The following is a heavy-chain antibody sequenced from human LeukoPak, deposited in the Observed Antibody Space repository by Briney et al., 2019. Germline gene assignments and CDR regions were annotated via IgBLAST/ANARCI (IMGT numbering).Heavy chain of an antibody. CDR2: INPSGGST. Sequence: ASVKVSCKASGYTFTSYYMHWVRQAPGQGLEWMGIINPSGGSTSYAQKSQGRVTMTRDTSTSTVYMELNSLRAEGTAVYYCARDVSGHCSGGSCYFEYYYFDYWGQGTLVTVSS. D-gene: IGHD2-15*01. V-gene: IGHV1-46*01. J-gene: IGHJ4*02. CDR3: ARDVSGHCSGGSCYFEYYYFDY. CDR1: GYTFTSYY.